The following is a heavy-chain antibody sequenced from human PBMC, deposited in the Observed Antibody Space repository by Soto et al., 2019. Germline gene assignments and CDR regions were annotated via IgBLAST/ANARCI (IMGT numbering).Heavy chain of an antibody. Sequence: VASVKVSCNASGYTFTGYYMHWVRQAPGQGLEWMGWINPNSGGTNYAQKFQGRVTMTRDTSISTAYMEVRRLRSDEPAVYSGARARIAASQNYYCYYGMDVWGQGTTVTVS. D-gene: IGHD6-6*01. CDR1: GYTFTGYY. J-gene: IGHJ6*01. CDR3: ARARIAASQNYYCYYGMDV. CDR2: INPNSGGT. V-gene: IGHV1-2*02.